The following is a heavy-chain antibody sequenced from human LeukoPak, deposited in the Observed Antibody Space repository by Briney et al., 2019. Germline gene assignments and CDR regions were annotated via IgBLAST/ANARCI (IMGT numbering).Heavy chain of an antibody. D-gene: IGHD3-10*01. J-gene: IGHJ4*02. CDR3: AKDGPGFDY. V-gene: IGHV3-30*18. CDR2: ISYDGSNK. CDR1: GFTFSSYG. Sequence: GGSLRLSCAASGFTFSSYGMHWVRQAPGKGLEWVAVISYDGSNKYYTDSVKGRFTISRDNSKNTLYLQMNSLRAEDTAVYYCAKDGPGFDYWGQGTLVTVSS.